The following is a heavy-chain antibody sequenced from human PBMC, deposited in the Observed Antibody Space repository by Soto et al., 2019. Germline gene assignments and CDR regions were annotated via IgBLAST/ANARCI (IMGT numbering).Heavy chain of an antibody. CDR3: ARDPYYESHIKNWFDT. CDR1: GYTFTGYY. V-gene: IGHV1-2*04. J-gene: IGHJ5*02. D-gene: IGHD3-22*01. Sequence: GASVKVSCKASGYTFTGYYMHWVRQAPGQGLEWMGWINPNSGGTNYAQKFQGWVTMTRDTSISTAYMELRSLRSDDTAVYYCARDPYYESHIKNWFDTWGQGTLVTVSS. CDR2: INPNSGGT.